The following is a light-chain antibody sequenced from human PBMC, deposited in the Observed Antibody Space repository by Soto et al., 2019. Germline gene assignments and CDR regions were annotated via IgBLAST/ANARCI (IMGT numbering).Light chain of an antibody. CDR2: AAS. J-gene: IGKJ5*01. CDR3: QQLNSYPIT. V-gene: IGKV1-9*01. Sequence: DIQMTQSPSTLSASVGDRFTITCRASQGISSYLAWYQQKPGKAPKLLIYAASTLQSGVPSRFSGSGSGTEFTLTISSLQPEDFATYYCQQLNSYPITLGQGTRLEI. CDR1: QGISSY.